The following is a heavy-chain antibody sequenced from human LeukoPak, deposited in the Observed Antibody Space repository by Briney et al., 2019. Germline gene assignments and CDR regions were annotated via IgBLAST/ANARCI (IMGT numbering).Heavy chain of an antibody. Sequence: GGSLKLSCAASGFSFSSYSMGWVRQAPGKGLEWVSSISGSGDNTYYAESVKGQFTISRDNSKSTLFLQMNSLRAEDSAVFYCAKRSGYTTGWFFDFWGQGTLVTVSS. D-gene: IGHD1-1*01. CDR3: AKRSGYTTGWFFDF. CDR1: GFSFSSYS. J-gene: IGHJ4*02. V-gene: IGHV3-23*01. CDR2: ISGSGDNT.